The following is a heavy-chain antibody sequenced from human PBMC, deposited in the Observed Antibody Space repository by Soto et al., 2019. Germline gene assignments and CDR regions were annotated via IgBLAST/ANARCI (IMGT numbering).Heavy chain of an antibody. CDR2: IHLESRKT. CDR1: GDTFYDYD. D-gene: IGHD3-10*01. CDR3: AITPVWFAGMAV. Sequence: ASLKISYTASGDTFYDYDINWVRQAPGQGLEWMGWIHLESRKTSFAQKFQGRLTMTGDTSIDTAYMDLTSLTSEDTAVYYCAITPVWFAGMAVWRQGTTDTV. V-gene: IGHV1-8*01. J-gene: IGHJ6*02.